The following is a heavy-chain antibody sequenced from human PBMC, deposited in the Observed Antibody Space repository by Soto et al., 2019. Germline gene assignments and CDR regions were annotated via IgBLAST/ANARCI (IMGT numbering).Heavy chain of an antibody. CDR3: ARGATVTKKDY. CDR1: GGSFSGYY. J-gene: IGHJ4*02. D-gene: IGHD4-17*01. Sequence: QVQRQQWGAGLLKPSETLSLTCAVYGGSFSGYYWSWIRQPPGKGLEWIGEINHSGSTNYNPSLKSRVTISVDTSKNQFSLKLSSVTAADTAVYYCARGATVTKKDYWGQGTLVTVSS. CDR2: INHSGST. V-gene: IGHV4-34*01.